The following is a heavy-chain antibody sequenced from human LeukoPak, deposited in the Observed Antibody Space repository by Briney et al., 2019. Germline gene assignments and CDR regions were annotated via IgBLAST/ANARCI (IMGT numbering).Heavy chain of an antibody. Sequence: TGGSLRLSCAASGFTFSSYAMSWVRQAPGKVLEWVSAISGSGGSTYYADSVKGRFTISRDNSKNTLYLQMNSLRAEDTAVYYCAKIYGSGGYYFDYWGQGTLVTVSS. J-gene: IGHJ4*02. CDR1: GFTFSSYA. CDR2: ISGSGGST. V-gene: IGHV3-23*01. CDR3: AKIYGSGGYYFDY. D-gene: IGHD3-10*01.